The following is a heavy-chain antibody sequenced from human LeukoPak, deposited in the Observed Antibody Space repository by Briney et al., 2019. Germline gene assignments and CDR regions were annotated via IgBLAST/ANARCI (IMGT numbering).Heavy chain of an antibody. Sequence: GGSLRLSCAASGFTFSSYVMSWVRQAPGKGLEWVSGISGSGGSTYYADSVKGRFTISRDNSKNTLHLQMNSLRAEDTAVYYCAKDYYYDSVSASDIWGQGTMVTVSS. V-gene: IGHV3-23*01. J-gene: IGHJ3*02. CDR1: GFTFSSYV. D-gene: IGHD3-22*01. CDR2: ISGSGGST. CDR3: AKDYYYDSVSASDI.